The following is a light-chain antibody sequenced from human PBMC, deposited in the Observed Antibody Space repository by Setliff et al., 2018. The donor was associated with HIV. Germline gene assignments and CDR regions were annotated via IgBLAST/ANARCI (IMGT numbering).Light chain of an antibody. CDR1: TSNIGRTT. Sequence: QSALFQPPSLSGAPGQRVTISCSGTTSNIGRTTVNWYQHFEGTAPNLLIFGDDQRPSGVPARFSASKSGTSASLHISGLESDDEAHYYCAAWDAGLSVYVFGPGTKV. CDR2: GDD. V-gene: IGLV1-44*01. J-gene: IGLJ1*01. CDR3: AAWDAGLSVYV.